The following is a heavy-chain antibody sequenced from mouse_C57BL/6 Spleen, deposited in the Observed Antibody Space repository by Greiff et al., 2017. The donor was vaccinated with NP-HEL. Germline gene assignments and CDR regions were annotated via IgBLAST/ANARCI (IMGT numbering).Heavy chain of an antibody. CDR3: ARPIYYDYDAGAWFAY. CDR1: GYTFTGYW. J-gene: IGHJ3*01. CDR2: ILPGSGST. V-gene: IGHV1-9*01. Sequence: VQLQESGAELMKPGASVKLSCKATGYTFTGYWIEWVKQRPGHGLEWIGEILPGSGSTNYNEKFKGKATFTADTSSNTAYMQLSSLTTEDSAIYSCARPIYYDYDAGAWFAYWGQGTLVTVST. D-gene: IGHD2-4*01.